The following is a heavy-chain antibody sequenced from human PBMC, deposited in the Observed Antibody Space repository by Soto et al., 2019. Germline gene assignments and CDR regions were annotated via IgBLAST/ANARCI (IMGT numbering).Heavy chain of an antibody. J-gene: IGHJ5*02. Sequence: QITLKESGPTLVKPTQTLTLTCTFSGFSLSSSGLGVGWIRKPPGKALEWLANMYWHDDKGYSPYLKNRLTMTKDTSKKHVVITMTNINPLETATYYCVDRLWRSYNWFDLWGQETLVTV. V-gene: IGHV2-5*01. CDR3: VDRLWRSYNWFDL. CDR2: MYWHDDK. CDR1: GFSLSSSGLG. D-gene: IGHD3-16*01.